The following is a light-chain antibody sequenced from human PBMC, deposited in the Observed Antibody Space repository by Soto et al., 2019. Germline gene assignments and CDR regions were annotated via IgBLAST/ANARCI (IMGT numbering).Light chain of an antibody. V-gene: IGLV2-23*01. CDR2: EGS. CDR1: NSDVGTYNL. CDR3: CSYAGSSTYV. J-gene: IGLJ1*01. Sequence: QSALTQPASVSGSPGQSITISCTGTNSDVGTYNLVSWYQQHQGKAPKLMIYEGSKRPSGVSNRFSGSKSGNTASLTISGLQAEDEADYYCCSYAGSSTYVFGTGTKLTVL.